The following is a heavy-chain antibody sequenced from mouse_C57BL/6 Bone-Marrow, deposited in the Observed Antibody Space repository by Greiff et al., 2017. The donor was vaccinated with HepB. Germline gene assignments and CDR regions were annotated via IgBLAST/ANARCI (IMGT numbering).Heavy chain of an antibody. CDR2: INSDGGST. V-gene: IGHV5-2*01. CDR3: ARHRGNWDHFDY. D-gene: IGHD4-1*01. CDR1: EYEFPSHD. J-gene: IGHJ2*01. Sequence: EVHLVESGGGLVQPGESLKLSCESNEYEFPSHDMSWVRKTPEKRLELVAAINSDGGSTYYPDTMESRFIISRDNTKKTLDLQMSSLRSEDTALYYCARHRGNWDHFDYWGQGTTLTVSS.